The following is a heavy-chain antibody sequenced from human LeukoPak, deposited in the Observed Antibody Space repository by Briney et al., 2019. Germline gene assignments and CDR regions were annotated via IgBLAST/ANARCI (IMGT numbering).Heavy chain of an antibody. Sequence: TSSETLSLTCAVYGGSFSGYYWSWIRQPPGKGLEWIGEINHSGSTNYNPSLKSRVTISVDTSRNQFSLKLSSVTAADTAMYYCARGTYTSSRFDPWGQGTLVTVSS. V-gene: IGHV4-34*01. D-gene: IGHD6-6*01. CDR1: GGSFSGYY. CDR2: INHSGST. J-gene: IGHJ5*02. CDR3: ARGTYTSSRFDP.